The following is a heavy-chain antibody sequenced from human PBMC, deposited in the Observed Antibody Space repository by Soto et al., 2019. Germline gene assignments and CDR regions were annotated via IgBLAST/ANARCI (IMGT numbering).Heavy chain of an antibody. Sequence: ASVKVSCKASGYTFTSYAMHWVRQAPGQRLEWMGWINAGNGNTKYSQKFQGRVTITRDTSASTAYMELSSLRSEDTAVYYCARGPIVVVPAAPRGYNWFDPWGQGTLVTVSS. CDR2: INAGNGNT. V-gene: IGHV1-3*01. D-gene: IGHD2-2*01. CDR3: ARGPIVVVPAAPRGYNWFDP. J-gene: IGHJ5*02. CDR1: GYTFTSYA.